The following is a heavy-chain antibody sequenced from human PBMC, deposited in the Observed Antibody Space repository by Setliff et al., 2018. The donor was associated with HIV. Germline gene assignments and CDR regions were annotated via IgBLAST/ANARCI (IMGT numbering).Heavy chain of an antibody. V-gene: IGHV4-39*01. CDR3: ARYSWLPYYFDY. Sequence: KPSETLSLTCTVPGGSISSGSYYWSWIRQPPGKGLEWIGSIYYSGSTYYNPSLKSRVTISVDTSKNQFSLKLNSVTAADTAVYYCARYSWLPYYFDYWGQGTLVTVSS. J-gene: IGHJ4*02. CDR2: IYYSGST. D-gene: IGHD5-12*01. CDR1: GGSISSGSYY.